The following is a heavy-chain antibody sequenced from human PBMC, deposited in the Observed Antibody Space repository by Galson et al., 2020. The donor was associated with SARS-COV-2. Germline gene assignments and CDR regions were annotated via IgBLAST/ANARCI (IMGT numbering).Heavy chain of an antibody. CDR3: ARLHYGEYAPEAFDI. CDR2: ISHSGGT. CDR1: GGSISGTDYY. D-gene: IGHD4-17*01. V-gene: IGHV4-30-2*01. Sequence: SETLSLTCAVSGGSISGTDYYWSWIRQPPGKGLEWIGYISHSGGTYYNPSLKSRVTISGDRSKNQFSLRLSSVTAADTAVYYCARLHYGEYAPEAFDIWGPGTRVTVAS. J-gene: IGHJ3*02.